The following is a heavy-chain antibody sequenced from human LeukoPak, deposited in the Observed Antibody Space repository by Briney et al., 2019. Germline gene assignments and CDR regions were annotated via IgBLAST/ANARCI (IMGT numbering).Heavy chain of an antibody. CDR3: ATDDRDYYYYYMDV. J-gene: IGHJ6*03. CDR1: GFTFSIYG. CDR2: ISSTGGDI. D-gene: IGHD3-10*01. V-gene: IGHV3-21*01. Sequence: PGGSLRLSCAASGFTFSIYGVNWVRQAPGKGLEWVSSISSTGGDIYYADSVRGRFTISRDNAKNSLYLQLNRLRAEDTAVYFCATDDRDYYYYYMDVWGKGTTLTISS.